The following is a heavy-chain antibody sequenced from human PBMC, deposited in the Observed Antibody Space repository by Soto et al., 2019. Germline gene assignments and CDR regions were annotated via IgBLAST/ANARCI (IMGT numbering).Heavy chain of an antibody. V-gene: IGHV3-30-3*01. D-gene: IGHD1-26*01. CDR1: GFPFISYA. CDR2: ISYDRSNK. CDR3: ASPSGFSDFDY. Sequence: WGSLRISCASSGFPFISYAMHGVRQAPGKGLGWVAVISYDRSNKYYADAVKGRFTISRDNSKNTLYLQMNSLRAEDTAVYYCASPSGFSDFDYWGQGTLVTVSS. J-gene: IGHJ4*02.